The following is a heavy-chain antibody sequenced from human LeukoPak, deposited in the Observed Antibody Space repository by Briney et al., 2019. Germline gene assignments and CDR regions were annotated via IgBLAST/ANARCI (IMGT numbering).Heavy chain of an antibody. J-gene: IGHJ4*02. CDR2: IGDTGGST. Sequence: GGSLRLSCAASGFTFNNYGMSWVRQAPGKGLEWVSVIGDTGGSTYYADSVKGRFTISRDNSKNTLYLQMNSLRAEDTAVYYCAKGNDYGSGSYLPSDYWGQGTLVTVSS. D-gene: IGHD3-10*01. CDR3: AKGNDYGSGSYLPSDY. CDR1: GFTFNNYG. V-gene: IGHV3-23*01.